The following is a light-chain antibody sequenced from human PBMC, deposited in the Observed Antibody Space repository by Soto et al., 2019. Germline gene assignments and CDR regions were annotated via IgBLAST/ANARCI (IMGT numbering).Light chain of an antibody. CDR2: GAS. CDR1: QSISSN. V-gene: IGKV3-15*01. Sequence: EIVMTQSPATLSVSPGERATRSCRASQSISSNLAWYQQKPGQAPRLLIYGASTRATGIPARFSGSGSGTDFTLTISTLQSEDLAVYYCQQYNNWPPITFGGGTKVEIK. CDR3: QQYNNWPPIT. J-gene: IGKJ4*01.